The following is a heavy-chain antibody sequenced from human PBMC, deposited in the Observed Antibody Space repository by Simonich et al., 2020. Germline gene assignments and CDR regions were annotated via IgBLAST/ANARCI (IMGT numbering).Heavy chain of an antibody. J-gene: IGHJ5*02. Sequence: QVQLVESGGGVVQPGRSLRLSCAASGFTFSSYGMHWVRQGPGMGVKGVEVIWYDGSNKYYADSVKGRFTISRDNSKNTLYLQMNSLRAEDTAVYYCARAYSSSWYNWFDPWGQGTLVTVSS. CDR1: GFTFSSYG. V-gene: IGHV3-33*01. CDR2: IWYDGSNK. CDR3: ARAYSSSWYNWFDP. D-gene: IGHD6-13*01.